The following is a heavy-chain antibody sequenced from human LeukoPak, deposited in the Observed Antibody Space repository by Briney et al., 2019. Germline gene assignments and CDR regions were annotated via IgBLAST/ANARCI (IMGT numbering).Heavy chain of an antibody. CDR1: GFTFSSSR. V-gene: IGHV3-21*01. CDR3: AKDRYRYGSGSYSRYFDY. CDR2: ISGSSGYI. D-gene: IGHD3-10*01. J-gene: IGHJ4*02. Sequence: GGSLRLSCAASGFTFSSSRMNWVRQAPGKGLEWVSYISGSSGYIYYADSVKGRFTISRDNAKNSLYLQMNSLRAEDTAVYYCAKDRYRYGSGSYSRYFDYWGQGTLVTVSS.